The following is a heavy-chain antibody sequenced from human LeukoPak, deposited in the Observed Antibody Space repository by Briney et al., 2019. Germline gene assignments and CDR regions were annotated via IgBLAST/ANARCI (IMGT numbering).Heavy chain of an antibody. D-gene: IGHD4-17*01. J-gene: IGHJ4*02. CDR2: IWYDGSNK. Sequence: PGGSLRLSCAACGFTFSSYGMHWVRQAPGKGLEWVAVIWYDGSNKYYADSVKGRFTISRDNSKNTLYLQMNSLRAEDTAVYYCARDPSVTPFDYWGQGALVTVSS. CDR3: ARDPSVTPFDY. CDR1: GFTFSSYG. V-gene: IGHV3-33*01.